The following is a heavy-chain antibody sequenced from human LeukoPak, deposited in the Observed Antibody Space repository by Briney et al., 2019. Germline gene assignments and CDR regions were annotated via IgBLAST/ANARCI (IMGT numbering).Heavy chain of an antibody. J-gene: IGHJ4*02. CDR2: IYYSGST. CDR1: GGSISSYY. D-gene: IGHD4-23*01. Sequence: PSETLSLTCAVSGGSISSYYWSWIRQPPGKGLEWIGYIYYSGSTNYNPSLKSRVTMSVDTSKNQFSLKLSSVTAADTAVYYCARYYGGNSQWVFDYWGQGTLVTVSS. V-gene: IGHV4-59*01. CDR3: ARYYGGNSQWVFDY.